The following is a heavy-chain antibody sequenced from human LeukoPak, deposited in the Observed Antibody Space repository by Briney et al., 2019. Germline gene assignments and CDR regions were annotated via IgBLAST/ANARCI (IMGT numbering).Heavy chain of an antibody. D-gene: IGHD3-10*01. Sequence: SETLSLTCAVYGGSFSGYYWSWIRQPPGKGLGWIGEINHSGSTNYNPSLKSRVTISVDTSKNQFSLKLSSVTAADTAVYYCARGGPYYYGSGSYYTPFDYWGQGTLVTVSS. CDR2: INHSGST. CDR1: GGSFSGYY. J-gene: IGHJ4*02. CDR3: ARGGPYYYGSGSYYTPFDY. V-gene: IGHV4-34*01.